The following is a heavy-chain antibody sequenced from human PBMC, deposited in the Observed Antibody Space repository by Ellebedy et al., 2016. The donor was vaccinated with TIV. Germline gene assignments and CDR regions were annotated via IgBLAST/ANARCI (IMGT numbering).Heavy chain of an antibody. V-gene: IGHV5-51*01. D-gene: IGHD2-2*02. CDR3: ARLAGCSSTSCYNYYGMDV. CDR1: GYSFTSYW. J-gene: IGHJ6*02. Sequence: ASVKVSCKGSGYSFTSYWIGWVRQMPGKGLEWMGIIYPGDSDTRYSPSFQGQVTISADKSISTAYLQWSSLKASDTAMYYCARLAGCSSTSCYNYYGMDVWGQGTTVTVSS. CDR2: IYPGDSDT.